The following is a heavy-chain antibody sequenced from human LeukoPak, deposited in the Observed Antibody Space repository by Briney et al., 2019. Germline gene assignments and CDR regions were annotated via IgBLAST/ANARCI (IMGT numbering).Heavy chain of an antibody. D-gene: IGHD1-26*01. CDR1: GLTFSSYA. J-gene: IGHJ4*02. Sequence: GGSLRLSCAASGLTFSSYAMSWVREAPGKGLEWVSAISGSGGSTYYADSVKGRFTISRDNSKNALYLQMNSLRAEDTAVYYCAKARVIVGATISYYFDYWGQGTLVTVSS. CDR3: AKARVIVGATISYYFDY. V-gene: IGHV3-23*01. CDR2: ISGSGGST.